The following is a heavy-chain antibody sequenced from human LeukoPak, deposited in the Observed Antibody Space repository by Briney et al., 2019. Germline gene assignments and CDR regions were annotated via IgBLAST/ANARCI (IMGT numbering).Heavy chain of an antibody. CDR1: GGSFSGYY. Sequence: PSETLSLTCAVYGGSFSGYYWSWIRQPPGKGLEWIGEINHSGSTNYNPSLKSRVTISVDRSKNQFSLKLSSVTAADTAVYYCARRTYYYDSSGYTYYFDYWGQGTLVTVSS. D-gene: IGHD3-22*01. CDR3: ARRTYYYDSSGYTYYFDY. J-gene: IGHJ4*02. V-gene: IGHV4-34*01. CDR2: INHSGST.